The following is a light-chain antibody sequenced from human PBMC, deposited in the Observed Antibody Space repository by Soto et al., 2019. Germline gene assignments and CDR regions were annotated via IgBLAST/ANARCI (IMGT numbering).Light chain of an antibody. V-gene: IGLV1-47*01. CDR1: RSNIGINY. Sequence: QSVLTQPPSVSGTPGQRVTISCSGDRSNIGINYVYWYQHFPGTAPKLLIYRNYQRPSGVPDRFSGSRSGTSASLAISGLRSDDEADYYCAAWDDSLSVVFFGGGTKVTVL. J-gene: IGLJ2*01. CDR2: RNY. CDR3: AAWDDSLSVVF.